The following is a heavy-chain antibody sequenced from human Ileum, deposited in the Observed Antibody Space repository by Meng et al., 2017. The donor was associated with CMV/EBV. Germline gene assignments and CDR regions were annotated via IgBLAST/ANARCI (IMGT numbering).Heavy chain of an antibody. V-gene: IGHV3-74*01. CDR1: GFTLSNFW. J-gene: IGHJ6*02. CDR2: INHEGDSR. CDR3: ARERGGDGMDV. D-gene: IGHD3-16*01. Sequence: GESLKISCVASGFTLSNFWMHWVRQVPGRGLEWVSRINHEGDSRSYADSVKGRLTISRDNAKNSLYLQMNSLRAEDTAVYYCARERGGDGMDVWGQGTTVTVSS.